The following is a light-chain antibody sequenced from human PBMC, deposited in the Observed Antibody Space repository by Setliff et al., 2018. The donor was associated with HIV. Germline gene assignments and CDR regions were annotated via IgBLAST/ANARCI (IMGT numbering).Light chain of an antibody. Sequence: QSALTQPASVSGSPGQSITISCTGTSSDVGGYNYVSWYQQHPGKAPKLMIYEVSNRPSRVSNRFSGSKSGNTASLTISGLQAEDEADYYCSSYTSSSTLYVFGTGTKV. CDR2: EVS. CDR3: SSYTSSSTLYV. J-gene: IGLJ1*01. V-gene: IGLV2-14*01. CDR1: SSDVGGYNY.